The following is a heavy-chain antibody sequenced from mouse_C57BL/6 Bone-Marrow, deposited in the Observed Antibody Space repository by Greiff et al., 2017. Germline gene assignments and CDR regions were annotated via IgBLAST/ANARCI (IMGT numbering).Heavy chain of an antibody. J-gene: IGHJ3*01. CDR3: VSGNWGRFAY. CDR2: IRSKSNNYAT. D-gene: IGHD4-1*01. V-gene: IGHV10-1*01. Sequence: DVMLVESGGGLVQPKGSLKLSCAASGFSFNTYAMNWVRQAPGKGLEWVARIRSKSNNYATYYADSVKDRFTISRDDSESMLYLQMNNLKTEDTAMYYCVSGNWGRFAYWGQGTLVTVSA. CDR1: GFSFNTYA.